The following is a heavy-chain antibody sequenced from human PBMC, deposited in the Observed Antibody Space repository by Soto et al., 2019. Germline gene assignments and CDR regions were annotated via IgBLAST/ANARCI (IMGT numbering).Heavy chain of an antibody. CDR2: VYYSGST. CDR3: ARDIVLVPFFFGYYGMDD. J-gene: IGHJ6*02. V-gene: IGHV4-30-4*01. Sequence: QVQLQESGPGLVKPSQTLSLTCTVSGDSISSGDYYWSWIRQPPGKGLEWIGYVYYSGSTYYNPSLKCCVTISVDTSKNHCSLKLSSVTAADTAVYYCARDIVLVPFFFGYYGMDDWGQGTTVTVSS. D-gene: IGHD2-2*01. CDR1: GDSISSGDYY.